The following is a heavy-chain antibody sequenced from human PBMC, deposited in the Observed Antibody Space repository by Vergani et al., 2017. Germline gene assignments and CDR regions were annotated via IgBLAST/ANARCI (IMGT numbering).Heavy chain of an antibody. J-gene: IGHJ4*02. CDR1: GFTFSSYG. CDR3: AKRYSSSWYWGSDAAGDDFDY. CDR2: IRYDGSNK. D-gene: IGHD6-13*01. Sequence: QVQLVESGGGVVQPGGSLRLSCAASGFTFSSYGMHWVRQAPGKGLEWVAFIRYDGSNKYYADSVKGRFTISRDNSKNTLYLQMNSLRAEDTAVYYCAKRYSSSWYWGSDAAGDDFDYWGQGTLVTVSS. V-gene: IGHV3-30*02.